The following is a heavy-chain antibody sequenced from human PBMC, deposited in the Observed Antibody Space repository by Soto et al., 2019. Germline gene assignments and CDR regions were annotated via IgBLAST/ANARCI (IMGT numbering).Heavy chain of an antibody. CDR2: ISYDGSNK. CDR1: GFTFSSYA. D-gene: IGHD6-6*01. V-gene: IGHV3-30-3*01. CDR3: ARESEYSSSCDY. J-gene: IGHJ4*02. Sequence: QVQLVESGGGVVQPGRSLRLSCAASGFTFSSYAMHWVRQAPGKGLEWVAVISYDGSNKYYADSVKGRFTISRDNSNNTLYLQMNSLRAEDTAVYYCARESEYSSSCDYWGQGTLVTVSS.